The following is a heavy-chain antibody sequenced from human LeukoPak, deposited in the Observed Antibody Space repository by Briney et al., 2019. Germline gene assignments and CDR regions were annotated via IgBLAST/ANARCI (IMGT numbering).Heavy chain of an antibody. CDR2: ISAYNGNT. V-gene: IGHV1-18*01. Sequence: GASVKVSCKASGYTFTNYGISWVRQAPGQGLEWMGWISAYNGNTNYAQKLQGRVTITTDTSTSTAYLQLRSLGSDDTAVYYCARALSDDFWSGYQDYWGQGDLVTVSS. D-gene: IGHD3-3*01. CDR1: GYTFTNYG. CDR3: ARALSDDFWSGYQDY. J-gene: IGHJ4*02.